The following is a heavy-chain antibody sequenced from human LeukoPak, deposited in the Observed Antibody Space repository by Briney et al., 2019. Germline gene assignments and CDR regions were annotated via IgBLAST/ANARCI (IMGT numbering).Heavy chain of an antibody. CDR1: GFTFSDHF. Sequence: GGSLRLSCAASGFTFSDHFMTWIRQAPGKGLEWISYISGSGATYYVDSVKGRFTISRDNAQNSLWLQMSSLRAEDTAVYYCARDPMYNGGNSGAFDFWGQGTLVTVSS. J-gene: IGHJ3*01. CDR2: ISGSGAT. CDR3: ARDPMYNGGNSGAFDF. D-gene: IGHD4-23*01. V-gene: IGHV3-11*01.